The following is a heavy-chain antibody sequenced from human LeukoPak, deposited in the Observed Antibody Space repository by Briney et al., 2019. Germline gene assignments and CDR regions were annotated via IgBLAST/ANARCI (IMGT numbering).Heavy chain of an antibody. Sequence: GESLKISCKGSGYSFTSYWIGWARQMPGKGLEWMGIIYPGDSDTRYSPSFQGQVTISADKSISTAYLQWSSLKASDTAMYYCARPTYYYDSSGYFDYFDHWGQGTLVTVSS. V-gene: IGHV5-51*01. CDR1: GYSFTSYW. J-gene: IGHJ4*02. CDR2: IYPGDSDT. CDR3: ARPTYYYDSSGYFDYFDH. D-gene: IGHD3-22*01.